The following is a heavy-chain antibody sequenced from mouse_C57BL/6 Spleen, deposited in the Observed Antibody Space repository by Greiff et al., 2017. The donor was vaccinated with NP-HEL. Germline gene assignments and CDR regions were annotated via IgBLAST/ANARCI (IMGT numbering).Heavy chain of an antibody. CDR2: IHPNSGST. V-gene: IGHV1-64*01. CDR1: GYTFTSYW. CDR3: ARLKLRFDYFDY. D-gene: IGHD1-1*01. J-gene: IGHJ2*01. Sequence: VQLQQPGAELVKPGASVKLSCKASGYTFTSYWMHWVKQRPGQGLEWIGMIHPNSGSTNYNEKFKSKATLTVDKSSSTAYMQLSSLTSEDSAVYYCARLKLRFDYFDYWGQGTTLTVSS.